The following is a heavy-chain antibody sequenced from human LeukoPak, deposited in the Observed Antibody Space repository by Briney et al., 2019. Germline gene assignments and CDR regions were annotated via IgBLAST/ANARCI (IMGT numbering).Heavy chain of an antibody. CDR2: ISYSTNAI. D-gene: IGHD7-27*01. CDR3: ARVPNWGFAYYFDD. V-gene: IGHV3-48*01. J-gene: IGHJ4*02. CDR1: GFTFSSFS. Sequence: GGSLRLSCAASGFTFSSFSLNWVRQAPGERLEWVSYISYSTNAIYYADSVKGRFTISRDNAKNSLYLQMNSLRAEDTAVYYCARVPNWGFAYYFDDWGQGTLVTVSS.